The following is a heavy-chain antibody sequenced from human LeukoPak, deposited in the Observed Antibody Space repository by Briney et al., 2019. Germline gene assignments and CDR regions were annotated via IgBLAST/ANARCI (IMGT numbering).Heavy chain of an antibody. J-gene: IGHJ4*02. Sequence: GGSLRLSCAASGFTFSSYEMNWVRQAPGKGLEWVSYISSSGSTIYYADSVKGRFTISRDNAKNSLYLQMNSLRAEDTAVYYRARETGSGWPFDYWGQGTLVTVSS. CDR3: ARETGSGWPFDY. D-gene: IGHD6-19*01. V-gene: IGHV3-48*03. CDR2: ISSSGSTI. CDR1: GFTFSSYE.